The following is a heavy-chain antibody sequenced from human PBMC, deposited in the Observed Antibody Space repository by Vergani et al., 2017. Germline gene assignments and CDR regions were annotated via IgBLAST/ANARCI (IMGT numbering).Heavy chain of an antibody. CDR2: ISWDGGST. J-gene: IGHJ4*02. V-gene: IGHV3-43D*04. CDR3: AKGKYYYDSSGYGAFDY. D-gene: IGHD3-22*01. CDR1: VFTFDDYA. Sequence: EVQLVESGGVVVQPGGSLRLSCAASVFTFDDYAMHWVRQAPGKGLEWVSLISWDGGSTYYADSVKGRFTISRDNSKNSLYLQMNSLRAEDTALYYCAKGKYYYDSSGYGAFDYWGQGTLVTVSS.